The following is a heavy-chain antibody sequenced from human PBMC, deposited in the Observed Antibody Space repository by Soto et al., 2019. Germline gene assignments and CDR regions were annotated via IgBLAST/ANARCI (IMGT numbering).Heavy chain of an antibody. D-gene: IGHD5-18*01. J-gene: IGHJ6*02. V-gene: IGHV3-74*01. CDR3: AREYSIGYSYGYNYYGMDV. CDR2: INSDGSST. Sequence: GGSLRLSCAASGFTFSSYWMHWVRQAPGKGLVWVSRINSDGSSTSYADSVKGRFTISRDNAKNTLYLQMNSLRAEDTAVYYCAREYSIGYSYGYNYYGMDVWGQGTTVTVSS. CDR1: GFTFSSYW.